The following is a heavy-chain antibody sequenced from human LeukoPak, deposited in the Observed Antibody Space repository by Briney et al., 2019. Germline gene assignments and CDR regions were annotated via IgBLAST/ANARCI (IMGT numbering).Heavy chain of an antibody. D-gene: IGHD3-10*01. Sequence: SETLSLTCTVSGGSISSSSYYWGWIRQPPGKGLEWIGSIYYSGSTYYNPSLKSRVTISVDTSKNQFSLKLSSVTAADTAVYYCARHYGSGSYWFFGYWGQGTLVTVSS. CDR3: ARHYGSGSYWFFGY. V-gene: IGHV4-39*01. CDR2: IYYSGST. CDR1: GGSISSSSYY. J-gene: IGHJ4*02.